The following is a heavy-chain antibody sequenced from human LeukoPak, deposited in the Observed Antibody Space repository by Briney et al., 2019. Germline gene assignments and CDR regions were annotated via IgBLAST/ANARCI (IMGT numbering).Heavy chain of an antibody. V-gene: IGHV3-23*01. CDR1: GFTSSTYA. J-gene: IGHJ4*02. Sequence: PGGSLRLSCAASGFTSSTYAMGWVRQGPGKGLEWVSSIKGGGGDPFYADSVKGRFTISRDNSKSTLFLQLNSLRADDTAVYYCAKGGHDFNPFYWWGQGTLVTVSS. CDR3: AKGGHDFNPFYW. CDR2: IKGGGGDP. D-gene: IGHD2-21*02.